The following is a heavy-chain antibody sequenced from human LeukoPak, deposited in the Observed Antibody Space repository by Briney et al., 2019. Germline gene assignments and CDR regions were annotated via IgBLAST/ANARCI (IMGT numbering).Heavy chain of an antibody. J-gene: IGHJ4*02. CDR3: ARDYYGSGSLFDY. Sequence: GGFLRLSCAASGFTFSSYSMNWVRQAPGKGLEWVSSISSSSSYIYYADSVKGRFTISRDNAKNSLYLQMNSLRAEDTAVYYCARDYYGSGSLFDYWGQGTLVTVSS. D-gene: IGHD3-10*01. CDR1: GFTFSSYS. V-gene: IGHV3-21*01. CDR2: ISSSSSYI.